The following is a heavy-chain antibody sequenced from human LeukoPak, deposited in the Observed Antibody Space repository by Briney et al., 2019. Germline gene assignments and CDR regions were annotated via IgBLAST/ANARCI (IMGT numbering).Heavy chain of an antibody. CDR2: INHSGST. Sequence: PSETLSLTCAVYGGSFSGYYWSWIRQPPGKGLEWIGEINHSGSTNYNPSLKSRVTISVDTSENQFSLKLSSVTAADTAVYYCARGSRGIAAAGTHRPTYFDLWGRGTLVTVSS. D-gene: IGHD6-13*01. CDR1: GGSFSGYY. V-gene: IGHV4-34*01. J-gene: IGHJ2*01. CDR3: ARGSRGIAAAGTHRPTYFDL.